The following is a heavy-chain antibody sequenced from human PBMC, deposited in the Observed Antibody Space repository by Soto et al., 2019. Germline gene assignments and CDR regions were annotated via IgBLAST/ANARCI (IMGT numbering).Heavy chain of an antibody. Sequence: PSEPLSLTCTVSGGSISSYYWTWIRQPPGKGLEWIGYIYYSGSTNYNPSLKSRVTISVDTSKNQFSLKLSSVTAADTAVYYCARHGAPIVATIRWWFDPWGQGTLVTVS. CDR2: IYYSGST. V-gene: IGHV4-59*08. CDR3: ARHGAPIVATIRWWFDP. CDR1: GGSISSYY. J-gene: IGHJ5*02. D-gene: IGHD5-12*01.